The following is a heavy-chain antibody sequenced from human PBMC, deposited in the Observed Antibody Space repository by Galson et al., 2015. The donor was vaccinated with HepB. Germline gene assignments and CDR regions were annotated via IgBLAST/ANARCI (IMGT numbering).Heavy chain of an antibody. CDR2: ISFDGTNK. D-gene: IGHD4-17*01. CDR1: GFTFYSYG. CDR3: AKDRLDYGRPSPFHY. V-gene: IGHV3-30*18. J-gene: IGHJ4*02. Sequence: SLRLSCAASGFTFYSYGMHWVRQAPGKGLEWVAVISFDGTNKYYADSVKGRFTISRDNSKNTLYLQMNSLRAEDTAVYYCAKDRLDYGRPSPFHYWGQGTLVTVSS.